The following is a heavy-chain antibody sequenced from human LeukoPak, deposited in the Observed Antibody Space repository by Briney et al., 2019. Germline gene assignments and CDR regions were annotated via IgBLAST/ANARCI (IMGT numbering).Heavy chain of an antibody. CDR1: GGSISSSTYH. CDR3: ARMPNGYFDY. J-gene: IGHJ4*02. CDR2: IYYSGNT. Sequence: PSETLSLTCAVSGGSISSSTYHWGWIRQPPGKGLEWIGSIYYSGNTYYNPSPRSRVTISVDTSKNQFSLKLSSLTAADTAVYFCARMPNGYFDYWGQGTLVTVSS. V-gene: IGHV4-39*01. D-gene: IGHD2-2*01.